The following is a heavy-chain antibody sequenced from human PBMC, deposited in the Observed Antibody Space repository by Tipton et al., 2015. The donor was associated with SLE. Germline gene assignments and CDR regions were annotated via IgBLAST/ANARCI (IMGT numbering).Heavy chain of an antibody. D-gene: IGHD3-22*01. CDR3: AKGPIMYTYDRSGYEFYD. CDR1: GFIFSDYY. V-gene: IGHV3-11*01. CDR2: ISSSGSTI. Sequence: SLRLSCAASGFIFSDYYMSWIRQAPGKGLEWVSYISSSGSTIYYADSVKGRFTTSRDNAKKSLYLQMNSLRVDDTAVYYCAKGPIMYTYDRSGYEFYDWGQGTLVTVSS. J-gene: IGHJ4*02.